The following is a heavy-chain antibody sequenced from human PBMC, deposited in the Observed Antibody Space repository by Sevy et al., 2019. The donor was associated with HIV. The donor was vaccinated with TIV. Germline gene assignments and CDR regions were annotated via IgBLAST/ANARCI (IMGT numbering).Heavy chain of an antibody. D-gene: IGHD1-1*01. CDR3: ALERLSSDIAEYFQN. V-gene: IGHV3-30-3*01. J-gene: IGHJ1*01. Sequence: SLRLSCAASGFTFIYFSMHWVRQAPGKGREWVATISYDGSNEHYADSVRGRFTISRDNSKNALYLQMDNLRADDTAVYYCALERLSSDIAEYFQNWGQGTLVTVSS. CDR2: ISYDGSNE. CDR1: GFTFIYFS.